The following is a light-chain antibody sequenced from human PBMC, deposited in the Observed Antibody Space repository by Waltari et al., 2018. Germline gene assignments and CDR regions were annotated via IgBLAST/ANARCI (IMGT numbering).Light chain of an antibody. CDR1: SSDIGSYNV. J-gene: IGLJ3*02. V-gene: IGLV2-23*02. CDR3: SSYAGSMV. CDR2: GVN. Sequence: QSALTQPASVSGSRGQSITISCTGSSSDIGSYNVVSWYQHHPGKAPKLLIYGVNNRPSGVSNCFSGSKSGNTASLTISGLQAEDEADYYCSSYAGSMVFGGGTKLTVL.